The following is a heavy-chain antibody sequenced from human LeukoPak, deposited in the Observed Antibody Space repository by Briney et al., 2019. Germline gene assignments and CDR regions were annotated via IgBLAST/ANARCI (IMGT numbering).Heavy chain of an antibody. D-gene: IGHD3-22*01. V-gene: IGHV3-23*01. CDR2: ISGGGGST. CDR1: GFTFTSYA. Sequence: GGSLRLSCAASGFTFTSYALSWVRQAPGKGLEGVSAISGGGGSTYYADSVKGPFTISRDKSKNTLYLQMDSLRAEDTDVYYCAKDGDSSGYYWRKYYFDYWGQGTLVTVSS. CDR3: AKDGDSSGYYWRKYYFDY. J-gene: IGHJ4*02.